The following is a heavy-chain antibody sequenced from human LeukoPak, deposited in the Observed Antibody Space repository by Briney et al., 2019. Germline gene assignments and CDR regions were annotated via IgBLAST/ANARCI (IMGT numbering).Heavy chain of an antibody. V-gene: IGHV3-21*01. D-gene: IGHD3-22*01. J-gene: IGHJ6*03. Sequence: GGSLRLSCAASGFTFNSYGMNWVRQAPGKGLEWVSSVSSSSTYIYYADSVKGRFTISRDNAKNSLYLQMNSLRAEDTAAYYCARDYYDSSGYYYYNYMDVWGKGTTVTVSS. CDR2: VSSSSTYI. CDR3: ARDYYDSSGYYYYNYMDV. CDR1: GFTFNSYG.